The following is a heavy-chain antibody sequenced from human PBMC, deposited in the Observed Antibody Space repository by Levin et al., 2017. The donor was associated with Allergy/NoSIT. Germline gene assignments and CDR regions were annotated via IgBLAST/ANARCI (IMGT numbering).Heavy chain of an antibody. V-gene: IGHV4-30-4*02. Sequence: SETLSLTCTVSGASISSGDYYWSWIRQPPGKGLEWIGYIYDSGSTHYSGSTHYNPSLKSRVTLSVDTSKNQFSLKLSSVTAADTAVYYCASRFYHDSSGFLYWVQGTLVTVSS. CDR2: IYDSGSTHYSGST. CDR1: GASISSGDYY. J-gene: IGHJ4*02. CDR3: ASRFYHDSSGFLY. D-gene: IGHD3-22*01.